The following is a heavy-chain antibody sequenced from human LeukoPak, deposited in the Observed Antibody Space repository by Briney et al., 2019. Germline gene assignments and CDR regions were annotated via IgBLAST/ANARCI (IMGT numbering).Heavy chain of an antibody. CDR2: ISYDGSYT. CDR1: GFTFRRYN. V-gene: IGHV3-30*03. CDR3: ARDHSAMPSY. D-gene: IGHD2-2*01. J-gene: IGHJ4*02. Sequence: GGSLRLSCAASGFTFRRYNFHWLRQAPGKGLEWLTVISYDGSYTSYGASVKGRFTVSRDNSQNTLYLQMNGLRAEDTALYDCARDHSAMPSYWGQGTLVTVSS.